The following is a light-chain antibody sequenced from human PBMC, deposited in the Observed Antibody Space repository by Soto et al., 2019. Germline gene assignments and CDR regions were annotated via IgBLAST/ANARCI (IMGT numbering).Light chain of an antibody. CDR2: VAS. J-gene: IGKJ2*01. V-gene: IGKV1-39*01. CDR1: QSISSN. Sequence: DIQMTQSPSSLSASVGDRVTITCRASQSISSNLNWYQQKPGEAPKLLIYVASSLQSGVPSRFSGSESRTDFTLTISSLQPDDFATYYCQQSYSTPYTFGQGTKLEIK. CDR3: QQSYSTPYT.